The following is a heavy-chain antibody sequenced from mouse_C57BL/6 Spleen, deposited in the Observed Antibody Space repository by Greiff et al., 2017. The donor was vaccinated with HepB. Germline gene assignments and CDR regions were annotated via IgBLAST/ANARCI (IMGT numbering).Heavy chain of an antibody. CDR1: GYTFTDYY. CDR2: INPNNGGT. V-gene: IGHV1-26*01. Sequence: EVQLQQSGPELVKPGASVKISCKASGYTFTDYYMNWVKQSHGKSLEWIGDINPNNGGTSYNQKFKGKATLTVDKSSSTAYMALRSLTSEDSAVYYCARGFYYGYEAFDYWGQGTTLTVSS. CDR3: ARGFYYGYEAFDY. J-gene: IGHJ2*01. D-gene: IGHD2-2*01.